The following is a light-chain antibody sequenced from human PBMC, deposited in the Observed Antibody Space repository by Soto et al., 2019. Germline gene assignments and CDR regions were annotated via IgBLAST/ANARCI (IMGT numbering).Light chain of an antibody. CDR3: LQNYIYPLT. V-gene: IGKV1-6*01. CDR2: AAS. Sequence: AIQMTQSPSSLSASIGDRVTVTCRASQGIRNDLGWYQQKPGKPPKLLIYAASTLQSGVPSRFSGSSSGTDFTLTISSLQPEDFATYFCLQNYIYPLTFGQGTKLEIK. J-gene: IGKJ2*01. CDR1: QGIRND.